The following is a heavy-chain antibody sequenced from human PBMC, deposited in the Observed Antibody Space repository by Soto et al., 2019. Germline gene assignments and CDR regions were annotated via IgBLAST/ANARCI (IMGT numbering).Heavy chain of an antibody. CDR1: GGSFSGYY. D-gene: IGHD3-3*01. CDR3: ARVHRRYAYYDFWSGYRTNPPPLYYYMDV. V-gene: IGHV4-34*01. Sequence: SETLSLTCAVYGGSFSGYYWSWIRQPPGKGLEWIGEINHSGSTNYNPSLKSRVTISVDTSKNQFSLKLSSVTAADTAVYYCARVHRRYAYYDFWSGYRTNPPPLYYYMDVWGKGTTVTVSS. J-gene: IGHJ6*03. CDR2: INHSGST.